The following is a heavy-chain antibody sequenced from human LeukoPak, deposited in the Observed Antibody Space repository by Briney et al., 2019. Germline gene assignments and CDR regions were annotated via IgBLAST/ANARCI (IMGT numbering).Heavy chain of an antibody. CDR2: INTNTGNP. D-gene: IGHD3-10*01. J-gene: IGHJ6*02. V-gene: IGHV7-4-1*02. Sequence: ASVKVSCKASGYTFTSYAMNWVRQAPGQGLEWMGWINTNTGNPTYAQGFTGRFVFSLDTSVSTAYLQISSLKAEDTAVYYCARGQGVRAFYRMDVWGQGTTVTVSS. CDR3: ARGQGVRAFYRMDV. CDR1: GYTFTSYA.